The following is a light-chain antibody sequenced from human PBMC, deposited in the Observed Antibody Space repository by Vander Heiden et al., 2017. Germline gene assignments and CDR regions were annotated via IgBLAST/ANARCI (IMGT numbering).Light chain of an antibody. V-gene: IGKV4-1*01. Sequence: DLVITQVPNSLAWALGERATINCKSSQSVLYSSNNKNYLAWYQQKPGQPPKLLIYWASTRESGVPDRFSGSGSGTDFTLTISSLQAEDVAVYYCQQYYSTPPTFGQGTKVEIK. CDR2: WAS. CDR3: QQYYSTPPT. J-gene: IGKJ1*01. CDR1: QSVLYSSNNKNY.